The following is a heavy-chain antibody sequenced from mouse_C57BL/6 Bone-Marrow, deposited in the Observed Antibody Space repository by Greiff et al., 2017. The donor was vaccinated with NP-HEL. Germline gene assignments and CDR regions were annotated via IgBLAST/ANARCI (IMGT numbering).Heavy chain of an antibody. CDR1: GFSLSTSGMG. D-gene: IGHD2-1*01. V-gene: IGHV8-12*01. J-gene: IGHJ1*03. Sequence: QVTLKVCGPGILQSSQTLSLTCSFSGFSLSTSGMGVSWIRQPSGKGLEWLAHIYWDDDKRYNPSLKSRLTISKDTSRNQVFLKITSVDTADTATYYCARSSYGNYGYFDVWGTGTTVTVSS. CDR3: ARSSYGNYGYFDV. CDR2: IYWDDDK.